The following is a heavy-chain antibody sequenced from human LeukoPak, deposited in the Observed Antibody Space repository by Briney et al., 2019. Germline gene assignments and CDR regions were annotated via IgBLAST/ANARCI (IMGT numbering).Heavy chain of an antibody. J-gene: IGHJ4*02. Sequence: GSLTVSCAASGFTFSTYSMNWVRQAPGKGLEWVSSISSTSSYIYYAASVKGRFTISRDNAQKSLYLQMNSLRAEDTAVYYCARVGYSSGWYFDYWGQGTLGSVSS. CDR3: ARVGYSSGWYFDY. V-gene: IGHV3-21*01. D-gene: IGHD6-19*01. CDR2: ISSTSSYI. CDR1: GFTFSTYS.